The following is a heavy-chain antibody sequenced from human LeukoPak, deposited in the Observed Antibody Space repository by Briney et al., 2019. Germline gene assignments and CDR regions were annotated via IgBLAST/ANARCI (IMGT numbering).Heavy chain of an antibody. CDR1: GFTFSGYW. CDR2: IWYDGSNK. Sequence: PGGSLRLSCAASGFTFSGYWMHWVRQAPGKGLEWVAVIWYDGSNKYYADSVKGRFTISRDNSKNTLYLQMNSLRAEDTAVYYCASFEPHPNSSSWDYYYYGMDVWGQGTTVTVSS. J-gene: IGHJ6*02. V-gene: IGHV3-33*01. D-gene: IGHD6-13*01. CDR3: ASFEPHPNSSSWDYYYYGMDV.